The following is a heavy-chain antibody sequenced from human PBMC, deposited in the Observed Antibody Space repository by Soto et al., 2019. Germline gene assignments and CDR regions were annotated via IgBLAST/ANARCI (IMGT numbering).Heavy chain of an antibody. D-gene: IGHD3-3*01. Sequence: QVQLQQSGPGLVRPSETLFLTCSVSDGSITKYYWSWVRQFPAKGLERIGNVHYTGSTPVSPSLRGRVTISVDTPKEHFSLTLTSATAADTAFYFCARDSLRELFPIYGVPVDAFDVWGQGTLVTVSS. CDR2: VHYTGST. CDR3: ARDSLRELFPIYGVPVDAFDV. CDR1: DGSITKYY. J-gene: IGHJ3*01. V-gene: IGHV4-59*13.